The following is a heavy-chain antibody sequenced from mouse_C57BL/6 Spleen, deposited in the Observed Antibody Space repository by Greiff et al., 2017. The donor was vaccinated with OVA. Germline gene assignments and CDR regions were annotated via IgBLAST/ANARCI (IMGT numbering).Heavy chain of an antibody. CDR2: ISSGSSTI. D-gene: IGHD1-1*01. CDR3: ARSLITTVVDWYFDV. V-gene: IGHV5-17*01. CDR1: GFTFSDYG. J-gene: IGHJ1*03. Sequence: EVKLMESGGGLVKPGGSLKLSCAASGFTFSDYGMHWVRQAPEMGLEWVAYISSGSSTIYYADTVKGRFTISRDNAKNTLFLQMTSLRSEDTAMYYCARSLITTVVDWYFDVWGTGTTVTVSS.